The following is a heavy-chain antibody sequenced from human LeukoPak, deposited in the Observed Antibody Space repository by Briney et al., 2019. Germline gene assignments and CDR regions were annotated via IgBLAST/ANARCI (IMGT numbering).Heavy chain of an antibody. CDR1: GYTFTSYG. CDR2: ISAYNGNT. D-gene: IGHD3-22*01. Sequence: ASVKVSCKASGYTFTSYGISWVRQAPGQGPEWMGWISAYNGNTNYAQKLQGRVTMTTDTSTSTAYMELRSLRSDDTAVYYCAREGSRITMIVVVRSPKGGVGAFDIWGQGTMVTVSS. J-gene: IGHJ3*02. V-gene: IGHV1-18*01. CDR3: AREGSRITMIVVVRSPKGGVGAFDI.